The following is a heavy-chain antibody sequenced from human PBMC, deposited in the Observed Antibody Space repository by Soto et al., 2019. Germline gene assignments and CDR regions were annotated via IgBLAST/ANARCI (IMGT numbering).Heavy chain of an antibody. CDR2: IYYSGCT. V-gene: IGHV4-39*01. D-gene: IGHD1-1*01. CDR1: GGSISSSSYY. J-gene: IGHJ6*02. CDR3: ARRSRGTIYYYYGMDV. Sequence: QLQLQESGPGLVKPSETLSLTCTVSGGSISSSSYYWGWIRQPPGKGLEWIGSIYYSGCTYYNPSTKSRVTISVDTSKNQFSLLLSSVTAADMAVYYCARRSRGTIYYYYGMDVWGQCTTVTVSS.